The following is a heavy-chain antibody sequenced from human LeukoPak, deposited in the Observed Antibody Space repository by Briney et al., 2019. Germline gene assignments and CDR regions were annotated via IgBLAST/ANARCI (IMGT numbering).Heavy chain of an antibody. J-gene: IGHJ4*02. D-gene: IGHD6-6*01. CDR2: IIPIFGTA. CDR1: GGTFSSYA. CDR3: ARARLEGIALIAARYFDY. V-gene: IGHV1-69*05. Sequence: SVKVSCKASGGTFSSYAISWVRQAPGQGLEWMGGIIPIFGTANYAQKFQGRVTITTDESTSTAYMELSSLRSEDTAVYYCARARLEGIALIAARYFDYWGQGTLVTVSS.